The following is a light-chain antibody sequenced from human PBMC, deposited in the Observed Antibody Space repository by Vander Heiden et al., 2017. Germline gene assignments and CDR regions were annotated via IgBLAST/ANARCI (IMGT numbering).Light chain of an antibody. J-gene: IGLJ3*02. CDR1: SGSIASNY. CDR3: QYYDRSNQGV. V-gene: IGLV6-57*01. CDR2: VDN. Sequence: FMLPHPHSVPHSPVTTVTTSCNRSSGSIASNYVQWYQQSPGSSPTTVIVVDNQRPSGVPDRFSGATDSSSKSAYTNTSGLKTEDDADDYCQYYDRSNQGVFGGGTKLTVL.